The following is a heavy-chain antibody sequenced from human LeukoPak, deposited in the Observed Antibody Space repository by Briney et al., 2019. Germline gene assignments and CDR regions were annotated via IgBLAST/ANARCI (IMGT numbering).Heavy chain of an antibody. CDR1: GFTVSSNY. CDR2: IRYDGSNK. V-gene: IGHV3-30*02. CDR3: AKDRVHCSSTSCYRMFDP. Sequence: GGSLRLSCAASGFTVSSNYMSWVRQAPGKGLEWVAFIRYDGSNKYYADSVKGRFTISRDNSKNTLYLQMNSLRAEDTAVYYCAKDRVHCSSTSCYRMFDPWGQGTLVTVSS. D-gene: IGHD2-2*01. J-gene: IGHJ5*02.